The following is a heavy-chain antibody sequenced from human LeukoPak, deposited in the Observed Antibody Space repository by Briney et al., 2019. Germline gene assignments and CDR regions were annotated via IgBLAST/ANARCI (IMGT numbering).Heavy chain of an antibody. CDR3: ARHILPHSFDI. V-gene: IGHV5-10-1*01. J-gene: IGHJ3*02. Sequence: GESLKISFKGSGXSFTTYWITWVRQMPGKGLEWMGRIDPSDSYTDYSPSFQGHVTISADKSISTAYLQWSSLKASDTAMYYCARHILPHSFDIWGQGTVVTVSS. D-gene: IGHD3-9*01. CDR2: IDPSDSYT. CDR1: GXSFTTYW.